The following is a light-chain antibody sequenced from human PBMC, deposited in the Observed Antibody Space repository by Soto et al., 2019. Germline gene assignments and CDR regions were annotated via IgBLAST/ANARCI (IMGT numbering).Light chain of an antibody. CDR2: GAS. J-gene: IGKJ1*01. Sequence: EIVLTQSPGTLSLSPGERATLSCRASQSVSSSYLAWYQQKPGQAPRLLIHGASSRATGIPDRISGSGSGTDFTLTISRLEPEDFALYYCQQYHNSPLTFGQGTKVDIK. CDR3: QQYHNSPLT. CDR1: QSVSSSY. V-gene: IGKV3-20*01.